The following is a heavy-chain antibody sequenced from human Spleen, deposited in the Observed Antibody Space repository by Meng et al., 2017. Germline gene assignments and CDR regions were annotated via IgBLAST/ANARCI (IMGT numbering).Heavy chain of an antibody. D-gene: IGHD2-15*01. CDR1: GGSFSGKY. CDR3: AGEPGYCSGGSCYGGWFDP. V-gene: IGHV4-34*01. Sequence: QVQLQQWGAGLLKPSETLSLTCAVYGGSFSGKYGSWIRQPPGKGLEWIGEINHSGSTDYKPSLKSRVTISVDTSKNLLSLKLTSVTAADTAVYYCAGEPGYCSGGSCYGGWFDPWGQGLLVTVSS. CDR2: INHSGST. J-gene: IGHJ5*02.